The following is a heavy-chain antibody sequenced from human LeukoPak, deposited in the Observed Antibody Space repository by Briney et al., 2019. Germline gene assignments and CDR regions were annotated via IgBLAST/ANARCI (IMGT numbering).Heavy chain of an antibody. D-gene: IGHD2-2*01. CDR2: IIPILGTA. CDR1: GGTFSSYA. V-gene: IGHV1-69*13. Sequence: ASVKVSCKASGGTFSSYAISWVRQAPGQGLEWMGGIIPILGTANYAQKFQGRVTITADESTSTAYMELSSRRSEDTAVYYCARYCSSTSCYGDWFDPWGQGTLVTVSS. CDR3: ARYCSSTSCYGDWFDP. J-gene: IGHJ5*02.